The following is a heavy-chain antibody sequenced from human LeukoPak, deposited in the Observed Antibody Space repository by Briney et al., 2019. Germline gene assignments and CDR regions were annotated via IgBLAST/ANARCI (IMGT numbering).Heavy chain of an antibody. V-gene: IGHV1-2*02. CDR2: MNPNSGAT. J-gene: IGHJ4*02. CDR3: ARDPTNWIDY. Sequence: GASVKVSCKASGYTFSSYAISWVRQAPGQGLEWMGGMNPNSGATNYAQKFQGRVTMTRDTSSSTAYMELNRLTSDDTAIYYCARDPTNWIDYWGQGTLVTVSS. D-gene: IGHD1-1*01. CDR1: GYTFSSYA.